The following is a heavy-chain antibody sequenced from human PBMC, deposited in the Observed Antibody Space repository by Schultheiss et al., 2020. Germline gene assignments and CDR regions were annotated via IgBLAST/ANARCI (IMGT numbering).Heavy chain of an antibody. V-gene: IGHV3-30*18. CDR1: GFTFSSYG. Sequence: GGSLRLSCAASGFTFSSYGMHWVRQAPGKGLEWVAVISYDGSNKYYADSVKGRFTISRDNSKNTLYLQMNSLRAEETAVYYCAKLGGGSPFDYWGQGTLVTVSS. J-gene: IGHJ4*02. D-gene: IGHD1-26*01. CDR3: AKLGGGSPFDY. CDR2: ISYDGSNK.